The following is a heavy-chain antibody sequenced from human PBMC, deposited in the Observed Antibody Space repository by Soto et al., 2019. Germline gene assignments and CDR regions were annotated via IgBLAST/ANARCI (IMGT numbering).Heavy chain of an antibody. D-gene: IGHD6-13*01. CDR1: GGTFSTYP. CDR3: ARGATHGSSWYFWFDP. CDR2: IIPLFGTT. Sequence: QVQLVQSGAEVRMPGSSVKVSCKASGGTFSTYPINWVRQAPGQGLEWMGGIIPLFGTTNYAQKFKGRVTITADESTSTAYMELSSLRAEDAAVYYCARGATHGSSWYFWFDPWAQGTLFTVSS. V-gene: IGHV1-69*01. J-gene: IGHJ5*02.